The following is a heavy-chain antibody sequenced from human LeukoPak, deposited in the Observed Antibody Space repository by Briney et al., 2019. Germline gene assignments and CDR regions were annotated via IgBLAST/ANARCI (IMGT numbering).Heavy chain of an antibody. CDR2: FNPNSGGT. CDR1: GYTLTGYS. CDR3: ARGGITMIVVVTDDAFDI. V-gene: IGHV1-2*02. Sequence: ASVKVSCKASGYTLTGYSMHWVRQAPGQGLEWMGWFNPNSGGTNYAQKFQGRVTMTGDTSISTAYMELSRLGSDDTAVYYCARGGITMIVVVTDDAFDIWGQGTMVTVSS. D-gene: IGHD3-22*01. J-gene: IGHJ3*02.